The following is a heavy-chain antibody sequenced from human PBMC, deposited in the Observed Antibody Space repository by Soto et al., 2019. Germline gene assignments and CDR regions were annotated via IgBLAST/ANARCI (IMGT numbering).Heavy chain of an antibody. V-gene: IGHV1-18*01. CDR2: ISAYNGKT. CDR1: GYTFTSNG. Sequence: QVQLVQSGAEVKKPGASVEVSCKASGYTFTSNGISWVRQAPGQGLEWMGWISAYNGKTKYAQKLQGRVTMTTDTSTTTAYMELRSLRSDDTAVYYCARVGSTYYDIINWFDPWGQGTLVTVSS. CDR3: ARVGSTYYDIINWFDP. J-gene: IGHJ5*02. D-gene: IGHD3-9*01.